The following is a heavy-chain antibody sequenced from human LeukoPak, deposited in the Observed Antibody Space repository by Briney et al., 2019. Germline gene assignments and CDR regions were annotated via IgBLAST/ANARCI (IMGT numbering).Heavy chain of an antibody. CDR3: ARGQLERRGDNWFDP. V-gene: IGHV4-4*07. J-gene: IGHJ5*02. D-gene: IGHD1-1*01. CDR2: IYTSGST. CDR1: GGSISSYY. Sequence: SETLSLTCTVSGGSISSYYWSWIRQPAGKGLEWIGRIYTSGSTNYNPSLKSRVTISVDTSKNQFSLKLSSVTAADTAVYYCARGQLERRGDNWFDPWGQGTLVTVSS.